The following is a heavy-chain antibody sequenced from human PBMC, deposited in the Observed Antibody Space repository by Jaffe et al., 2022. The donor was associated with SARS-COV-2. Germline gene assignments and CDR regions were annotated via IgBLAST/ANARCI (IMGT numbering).Heavy chain of an antibody. J-gene: IGHJ6*02. CDR2: IKSKTDGGTT. CDR1: GFTFSNAW. Sequence: EVQLVESGGGLVKPGGSLRLSCAASGFTFSNAWMSWVRQAPGKGLEWVGRIKSKTDGGTTDYAAPVKGRFTISRDDSKNTLYLQMNSLKTEDTAVYYCTTDYSNYGRGSLAYYYYGMDVWGQGTTVTVSS. V-gene: IGHV3-15*01. D-gene: IGHD4-4*01. CDR3: TTDYSNYGRGSLAYYYYGMDV.